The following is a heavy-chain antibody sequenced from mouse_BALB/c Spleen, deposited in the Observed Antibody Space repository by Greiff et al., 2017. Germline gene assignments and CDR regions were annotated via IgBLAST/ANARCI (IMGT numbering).Heavy chain of an antibody. V-gene: IGHV7-3*02. D-gene: IGHD2-14*01. CDR1: GFTFTDYY. Sequence: EVQVVESGGGLVQPGGSLRLSCATSGFTFTDYYMSWVRQPPGKALEWLGFIRNKANGYTTEYSASVKGRFPISRDNSQSILCLQMNTLRAEDSATYYCARRYGAWYIEVWGAGSTVTGSS. J-gene: IGHJ1*01. CDR2: IRNKANGYTT. CDR3: ARRYGAWYIEV.